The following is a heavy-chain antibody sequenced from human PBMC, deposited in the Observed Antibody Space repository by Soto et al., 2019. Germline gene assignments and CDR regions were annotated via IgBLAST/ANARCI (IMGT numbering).Heavy chain of an antibody. D-gene: IGHD3-10*01. CDR2: VHHSWGS. J-gene: IGHJ6*02. V-gene: IGHV4-59*08. CDR3: ARQGFGPLHGLVDV. Sequence: QVQLQESGPGLVKPSETLSLSCTVSGGSISSYYWSWFRQSPGKRMEWIGYVHHSWGSSYNPSLHVVVALALDPSKGQFSLKVTSVPATDRAVYYCARQGFGPLHGLVDVWGQGTTVTVSS. CDR1: GGSISSYY.